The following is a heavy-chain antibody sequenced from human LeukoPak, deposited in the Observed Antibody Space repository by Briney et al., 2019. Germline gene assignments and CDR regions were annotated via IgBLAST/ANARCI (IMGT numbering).Heavy chain of an antibody. D-gene: IGHD1-26*01. J-gene: IGHJ4*02. CDR2: IDHSGST. CDR1: GGTFRGFF. V-gene: IGHV4-34*01. Sequence: SETLSLTCAVSGGTFRGFFWSWIRQPPGKGPAWIGEIDHSGSTNYDPSLESRVTLSVDTSKNQVSLKLSSVTAADTAVYYCARGGYSGSHFDYWGQGTLVTVSS. CDR3: ARGGYSGSHFDY.